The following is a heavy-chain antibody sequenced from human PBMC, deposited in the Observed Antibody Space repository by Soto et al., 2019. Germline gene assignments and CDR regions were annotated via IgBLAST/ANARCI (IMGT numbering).Heavy chain of an antibody. D-gene: IGHD2-2*01. J-gene: IGHJ6*02. CDR3: AKGQHCSSTSCYFYYYGMDV. CDR1: GFTFNTYG. Sequence: QVQLVESGGGVVQPGRSLRLSCAASGFTFNTYGMHWVRQSPGKGLEWVAVISYDGSNKYYADSVKGRLTISRDNSKNTXYPXMNSLRAEDTAVYYCAKGQHCSSTSCYFYYYGMDVWGQGTTVAVSS. V-gene: IGHV3-30*18. CDR2: ISYDGSNK.